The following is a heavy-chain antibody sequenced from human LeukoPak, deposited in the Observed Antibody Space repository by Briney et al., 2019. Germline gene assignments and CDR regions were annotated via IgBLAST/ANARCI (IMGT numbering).Heavy chain of an antibody. D-gene: IGHD7-27*01. J-gene: IGHJ4*02. CDR1: RDSVSSNTAA. Sequence: SQTLSLTCAISRDSVSSNTAAWNWLTQSPSRGLEWVGRTYYRSKWYNNYAVSVKSRISINPDTSKNQYSLQLKSVTREDTAVYYCAREQTGEQNFDYWGEGTLVTVSS. V-gene: IGHV6-1*01. CDR2: TYYRSKWYN. CDR3: AREQTGEQNFDY.